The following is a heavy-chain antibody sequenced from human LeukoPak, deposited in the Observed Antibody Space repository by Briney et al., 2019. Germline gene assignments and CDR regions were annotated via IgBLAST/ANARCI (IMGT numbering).Heavy chain of an antibody. CDR3: ARHWGGYPPRDAFAI. J-gene: IGHJ3*02. V-gene: IGHV4-59*08. CDR2: IYYSGST. D-gene: IGHD5-12*01. CDR1: GGSISSYY. Sequence: SETLSLTCTVSGGSISSYYWSWIRQPPGKGPEWIGYIYYSGSTNYNPSLKSRVTISVDTSKNQFSLKLSSVTAADTAVYYCARHWGGYPPRDAFAIWCQGTMVTVSS.